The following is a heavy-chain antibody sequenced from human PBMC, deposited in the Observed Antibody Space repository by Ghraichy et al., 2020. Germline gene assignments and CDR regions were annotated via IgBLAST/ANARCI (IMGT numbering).Heavy chain of an antibody. J-gene: IGHJ4*02. V-gene: IGHV3-23*01. Sequence: LTCAASGFTFVGYAMTWVRQAPGKGLEWVSVISGSGGSTYYADSVKGRFTFSRDNSKNTLDLQMNSLRDGDTAVYYCARGPYSFSGGACYSPVSLWGQGTLVTVTS. CDR3: ARGPYSFSGGACYSPVSL. D-gene: IGHD2-15*01. CDR2: ISGSGGST. CDR1: GFTFVGYA.